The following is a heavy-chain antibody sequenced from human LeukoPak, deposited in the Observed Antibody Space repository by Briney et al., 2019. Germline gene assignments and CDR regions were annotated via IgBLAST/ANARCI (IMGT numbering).Heavy chain of an antibody. CDR3: AREGGDAFDI. D-gene: IGHD3-16*01. V-gene: IGHV1-18*01. CDR2: ISAYNGNT. J-gene: IGHJ3*02. Sequence: ASVKVSCKASGYTFTSYGISWVRQAPGQGLEWMGWISAYNGNTNYAQKLQGRVTITRNTSISTAYMELSSLRSEDTAVYYCAREGGDAFDIWGQGTMVTVSS. CDR1: GYTFTSYG.